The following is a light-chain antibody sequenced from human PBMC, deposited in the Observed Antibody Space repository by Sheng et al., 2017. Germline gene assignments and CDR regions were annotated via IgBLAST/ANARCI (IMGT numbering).Light chain of an antibody. CDR3: QQYNTWQT. Sequence: EIVMTQSPATLSVSPGERATLSCRASQSVSSNLAWYQQKPGQAPRLLIYGAYNRATGIPARFSGSGSGTEFTLTISSLQSEDFAVYYCQQYNTWQTFGQGTKVEIK. CDR2: GAY. CDR1: QSVSSN. V-gene: IGKV3-15*01. J-gene: IGKJ1*01.